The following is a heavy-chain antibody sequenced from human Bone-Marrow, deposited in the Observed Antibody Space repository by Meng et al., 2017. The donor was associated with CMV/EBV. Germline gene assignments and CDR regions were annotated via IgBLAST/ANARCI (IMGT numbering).Heavy chain of an antibody. V-gene: IGHV4-30-4*08. J-gene: IGHJ5*02. CDR1: ISRGDYY. CDR2: IYYSGST. CDR3: ARDIVVVPAATGSNWFDP. D-gene: IGHD2-2*01. Sequence: ISRGDYYWSWIRQPPGKGLEWIGYIYYSGSTSYNPSLKSRVTISVDTSKNQFSLRLSSVTAADTAVYYCARDIVVVPAATGSNWFDPWGQGTLVTVSS.